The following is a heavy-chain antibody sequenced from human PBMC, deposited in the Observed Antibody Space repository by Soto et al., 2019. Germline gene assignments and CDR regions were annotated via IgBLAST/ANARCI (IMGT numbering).Heavy chain of an antibody. D-gene: IGHD2-2*01. J-gene: IGHJ6*02. V-gene: IGHV3-23*01. CDR3: ARPDHVVVPAAYYYYGMDV. CDR1: GFTFSSYA. Sequence: GGSLRLSCAASGFTFSSYAMSWVRQAPGKGLEWVSAISGSGGSTYYADSVKGRFTISRDNSKNTLYLQMNSLRAEDTAVYYCARPDHVVVPAAYYYYGMDVWGQGTTVTVSS. CDR2: ISGSGGST.